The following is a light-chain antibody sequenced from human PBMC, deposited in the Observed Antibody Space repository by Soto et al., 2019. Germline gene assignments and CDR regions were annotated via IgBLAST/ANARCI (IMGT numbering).Light chain of an antibody. CDR2: EVT. V-gene: IGLV2-8*01. J-gene: IGLJ1*01. CDR1: SSDVGSYNY. Sequence: QSVLTQPPSASGSPGQSVTISCTGASSDVGSYNYVSWYQQHPGKAPKVIIYEVTKRPSGVPDRFSGSKSGNTASLTVSGLQAEDEADYYCSSYAGSNTRYLFGSRTKVTVL. CDR3: SSYAGSNTRYL.